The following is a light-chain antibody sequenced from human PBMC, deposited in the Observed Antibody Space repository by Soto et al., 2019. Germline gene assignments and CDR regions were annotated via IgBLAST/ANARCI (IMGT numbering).Light chain of an antibody. CDR1: SGDIGSYNR. J-gene: IGLJ3*02. V-gene: IGLV2-23*02. CDR2: EVT. Sequence: QSALTQPASVSGSPGQSITISCTGTSGDIGSYNRVSWYQQHPGKAPKLIIYEVTDRPSGVSNRFSGSKSGNTASLTISGLQAEDEAEYYCSSYAVSSTYWVFGGGTKVTVL. CDR3: SSYAVSSTYWV.